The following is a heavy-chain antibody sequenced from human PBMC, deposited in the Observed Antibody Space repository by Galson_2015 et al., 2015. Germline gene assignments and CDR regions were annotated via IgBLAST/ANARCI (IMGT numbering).Heavy chain of an antibody. J-gene: IGHJ2*01. CDR2: ISAYSGNT. Sequence: SVKVSCKASGYTFTSYGISWVRQAPGQGLEWMGWISAYSGNTNYAQKLQGRVTMTTDTSTSTAYMELRSLRSDDTAVYYCARGGLPAAIRWYFDLWGRGTLVTVSS. CDR3: ARGGLPAAIRWYFDL. D-gene: IGHD2-2*01. V-gene: IGHV1-18*01. CDR1: GYTFTSYG.